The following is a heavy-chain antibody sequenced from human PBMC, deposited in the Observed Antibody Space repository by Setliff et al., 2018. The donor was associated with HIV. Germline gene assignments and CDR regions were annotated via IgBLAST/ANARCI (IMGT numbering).Heavy chain of an antibody. J-gene: IGHJ4*02. CDR2: IYTAGAI. CDR1: GGSISSGNYY. Sequence: NPSETLSLTCSVSGGSISSGNYYWGWTRQPAGKGLEWIGHIYTAGAIKYNPSLKSRTTISVDESKNQFSLKLNSVTAADTAMYYCERGGQSSGYGIELWGQGTLVTVS. V-gene: IGHV4-61*09. CDR3: ERGGQSSGYGIEL. D-gene: IGHD5-12*01.